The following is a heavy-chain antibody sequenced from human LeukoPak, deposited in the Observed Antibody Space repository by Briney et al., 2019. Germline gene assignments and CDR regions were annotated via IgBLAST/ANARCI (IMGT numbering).Heavy chain of an antibody. J-gene: IGHJ4*02. D-gene: IGHD2-15*01. CDR2: INHSGST. V-gene: IGHV4-34*01. CDR3: ASRDYCSGGSCYGGSYYFDY. Sequence: SETLSPTCAVYGGSFSGSYWSWIRQPPGKGLEGLGEINHSGSTNYNPSLKSRVTISVYTSKNQFSLKLSSVTAADTAVYYCASRDYCSGGSCYGGSYYFDYWGQGTLVTASS. CDR1: GGSFSGSY.